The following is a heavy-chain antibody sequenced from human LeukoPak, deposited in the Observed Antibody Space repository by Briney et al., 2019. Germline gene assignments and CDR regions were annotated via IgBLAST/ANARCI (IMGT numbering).Heavy chain of an antibody. CDR2: INHSGST. D-gene: IGHD1-26*01. V-gene: IGHV4-34*01. CDR1: GGSFSGYY. J-gene: IGHJ4*02. CDR3: AREGWGATTPFDY. Sequence: SETLSLTCAVYGGSFSGYYWSWIRQPPGKGLEWIGEINHSGSTNYNPSLKSRVTISVDTSKNQFSLKLSSVTAADTAVYYCAREGWGATTPFDYWGQGTLVTVSS.